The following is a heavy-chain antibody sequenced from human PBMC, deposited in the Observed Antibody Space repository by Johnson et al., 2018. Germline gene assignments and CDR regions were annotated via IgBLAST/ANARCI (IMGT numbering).Heavy chain of an antibody. CDR1: GHTFTSYY. CDR2: INPSGGST. CDR3: ARDSPPYYMDV. Sequence: QVQLVQSGAEVKKPGASVKVSCTASGHTFTSYYMHWVRQAPGQGLEWMGIINPSGGSTSYAQKFQGRVTMTRDTSTSTVYMELSSLRSEDTAVYYCARDSPPYYMDVWGKGTTVTVSS. J-gene: IGHJ6*03. V-gene: IGHV1-46*01.